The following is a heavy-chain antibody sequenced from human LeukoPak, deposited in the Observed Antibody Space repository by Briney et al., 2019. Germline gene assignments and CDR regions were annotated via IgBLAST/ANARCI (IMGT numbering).Heavy chain of an antibody. V-gene: IGHV3-20*04. Sequence: PGGSLRLSCAASGFTFDDYAMTWVRQAPGMGLEWVSGIHWNGGSTNYADSVKGRFTISRDNAKNSLYLQMNSLRAADTAIYYCARVGQQLVPTDYFDYWGQGTLVTVSS. CDR3: ARVGQQLVPTDYFDY. CDR1: GFTFDDYA. CDR2: IHWNGGST. D-gene: IGHD6-13*01. J-gene: IGHJ4*02.